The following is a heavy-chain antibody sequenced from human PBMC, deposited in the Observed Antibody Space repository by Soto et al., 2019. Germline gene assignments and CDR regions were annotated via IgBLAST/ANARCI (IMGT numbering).Heavy chain of an antibody. V-gene: IGHV1-69*06. CDR1: GGTFSSYA. Sequence: GASVKVSCKASGGTFSSYAISWVRQAPGQGLEWMGGIIPIFGTANYAQKFQGRVTITADKSTSTAYMELSSLRSEDTAVYYCARCLDYYYYYGMDVWGQGTTVTVSS. CDR3: ARCLDYYYYYGMDV. J-gene: IGHJ6*02. CDR2: IIPIFGTA.